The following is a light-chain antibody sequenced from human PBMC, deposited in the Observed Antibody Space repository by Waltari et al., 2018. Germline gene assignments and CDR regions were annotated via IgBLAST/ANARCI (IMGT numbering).Light chain of an antibody. CDR2: GNN. J-gene: IGLJ3*02. V-gene: IGLV1-40*01. CDR1: SSNLGSGYD. CDR3: QSYDNSLSGAWV. Sequence: QSVLTQPPSLSGAPGQRVTISCTGSSSNLGSGYDVHWYQQLPGTAPQLLIYGNNSRPPGVPDRFSGSRSGTSASLAITGLQAEDEADYYCQSYDNSLSGAWVFGGGTKLTVL.